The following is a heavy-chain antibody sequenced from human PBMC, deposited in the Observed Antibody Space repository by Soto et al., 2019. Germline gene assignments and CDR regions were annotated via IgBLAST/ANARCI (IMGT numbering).Heavy chain of an antibody. J-gene: IGHJ3*02. CDR3: TRDLDYGRDSATVDI. Sequence: EAQLVQSGPEVKKPGDSLKISCEDSGHSFSSYLIAGGRHMPGKGVEWMVVIYPGASRTTYSPSFQGQVIISADKSISTAYLQWTSLKASDTAMYYCTRDLDYGRDSATVDIWGQGTMVIVSS. CDR2: IYPGASRT. CDR1: GHSFSSYL. D-gene: IGHD4-17*01. V-gene: IGHV5-51*03.